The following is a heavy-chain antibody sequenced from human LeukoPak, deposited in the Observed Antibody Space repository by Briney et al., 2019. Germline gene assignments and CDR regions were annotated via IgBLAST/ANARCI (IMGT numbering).Heavy chain of an antibody. CDR1: GFSLSNYG. J-gene: IGHJ6*03. CDR3: AKSGASPLYHMDV. Sequence: PGGTLRLSCAASGFSLSNYGVNWVRQAPGKGLEWVSGLTGSSGTAYSAGSVKGRFTISRDDSKNTLYLQMSSLRVDDTAIYYCAKSGASPLYHMDVWGKGATVTVSS. D-gene: IGHD1-26*01. CDR2: LTGSSGTA. V-gene: IGHV3-23*01.